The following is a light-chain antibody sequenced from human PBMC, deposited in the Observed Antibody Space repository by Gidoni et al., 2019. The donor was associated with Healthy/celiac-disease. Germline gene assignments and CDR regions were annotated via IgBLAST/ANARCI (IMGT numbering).Light chain of an antibody. Sequence: EIVLSQSPAPLSLSPGERATLSCRASQSVSSYLSGYQQKPGQAPRLLIYDASNRATGIPARFSGSGSGTDFTLTISSLEPEDFAVYYCQQRSNGLTFGGGTKVEIK. J-gene: IGKJ4*01. V-gene: IGKV3-11*01. CDR3: QQRSNGLT. CDR1: QSVSSY. CDR2: DAS.